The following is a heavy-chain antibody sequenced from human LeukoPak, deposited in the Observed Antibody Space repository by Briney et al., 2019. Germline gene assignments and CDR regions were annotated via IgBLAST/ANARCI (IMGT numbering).Heavy chain of an antibody. CDR2: IKGGGSKK. CDR1: GFTFSSYR. CDR3: ARDRQWSITDY. Sequence: PGGSLRLSCTASGFTFSSYRMSWVRQAPGKGLEWVAHIKGGGSKKHDVDAVKGLFTISRDNAKNSLSLQMNSLRAEDTAVYYCARDRQWSITDYWGQGTLVTVSS. J-gene: IGHJ4*02. V-gene: IGHV3-7*04. D-gene: IGHD2-15*01.